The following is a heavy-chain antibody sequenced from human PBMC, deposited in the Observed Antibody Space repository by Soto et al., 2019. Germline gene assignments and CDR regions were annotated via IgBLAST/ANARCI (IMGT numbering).Heavy chain of an antibody. V-gene: IGHV6-1*01. D-gene: IGHD5-12*01. CDR2: TYYRPKWYN. J-gene: IGHJ6*02. CDR1: GDSVSSNSAA. Sequence: SQTLSLTCAISGDSVSSNSAAWNWIRQSPSRGLEWLGRTYYRPKWYNDYAVSVKSRITINPDTSKNQFSLQLDSVTPEDTAVYYCARALTRAYSGYDYASYYYYGMDVWGQGTTVTVSS. CDR3: ARALTRAYSGYDYASYYYYGMDV.